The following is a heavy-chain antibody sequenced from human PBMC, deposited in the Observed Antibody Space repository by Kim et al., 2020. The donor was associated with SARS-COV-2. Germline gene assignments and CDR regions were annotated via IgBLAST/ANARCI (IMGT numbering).Heavy chain of an antibody. V-gene: IGHV4-34*01. CDR2: INHSGST. CDR1: GGSFSGYY. J-gene: IGHJ4*02. CDR3: ASQGPYSNGWYYFDY. D-gene: IGHD6-19*01. Sequence: SETLSLTCAVYGGSFSGYYWSWIRQPPGKGLEWIGEINHSGSTNYNPSLKSRVTISVDTSKNQFSLKLSSVTAADTAVYYCASQGPYSNGWYYFDYWGQGTLVTVSS.